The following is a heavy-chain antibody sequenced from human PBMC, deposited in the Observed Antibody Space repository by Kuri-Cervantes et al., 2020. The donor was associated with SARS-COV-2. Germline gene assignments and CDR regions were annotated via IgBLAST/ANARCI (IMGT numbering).Heavy chain of an antibody. CDR3: AHTQLGYCSSTSCYISAEYFQH. J-gene: IGHJ1*01. D-gene: IGHD2-2*02. CDR1: GFSLSTSGVG. V-gene: IGHV2-5*01. CDR2: IYWNDDK. Sequence: SGPTLVKPTQTLTLTCTFSGFSLSTSGVGVGWIRQPPGKALEWLALIYWNDDKRYSPSLKSRLTIAKDTSKNQVVLTMTNMGPVDTATYYCAHTQLGYCSSTSCYISAEYFQHWGQGTLVTVSS.